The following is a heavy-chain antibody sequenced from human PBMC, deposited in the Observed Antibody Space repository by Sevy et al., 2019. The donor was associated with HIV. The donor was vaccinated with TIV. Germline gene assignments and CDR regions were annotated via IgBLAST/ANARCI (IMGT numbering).Heavy chain of an antibody. Sequence: GGSLRLSCTASGFVFSSYAMHWVRQAPGKGLEWVAFIEYDGSNKNYADSLKGRFTVSTDNSKNTLYLQMNSLGAEDTAVYYCARPRFLEWLSSAAFDIWGQGTMVTVSS. CDR3: ARPRFLEWLSSAAFDI. D-gene: IGHD3-3*01. J-gene: IGHJ3*02. V-gene: IGHV3-30*04. CDR2: IEYDGSNK. CDR1: GFVFSSYA.